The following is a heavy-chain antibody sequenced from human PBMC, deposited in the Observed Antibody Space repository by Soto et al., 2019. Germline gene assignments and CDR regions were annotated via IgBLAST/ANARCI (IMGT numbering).Heavy chain of an antibody. V-gene: IGHV4-39*01. Sequence: QLHLRESGPGLVKPSETLSLTCTVSGGSITSSSYYWGWIRQPPGKGLEWIGSIYYSGSTYYNPSLKSRVTISVDTSKNQFSLKLSSVTAADTAVYYCATQEVGGSDVYTFDPWGQGTLVTVSS. J-gene: IGHJ5*02. CDR3: ATQEVGGSDVYTFDP. CDR2: IYYSGST. CDR1: GGSITSSSYY. D-gene: IGHD1-26*01.